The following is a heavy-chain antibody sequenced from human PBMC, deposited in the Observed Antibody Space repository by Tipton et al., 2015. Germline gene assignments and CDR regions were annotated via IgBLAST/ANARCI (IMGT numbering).Heavy chain of an antibody. V-gene: IGHV4-59*11. D-gene: IGHD4-23*01. CDR2: IRYSGST. Sequence: TLSLTCTVSGGSISSHYWSWIRQPPGKELEWIGYIRYSGSTNYHPSLKSRVTISVYTSKTQFSLTGSSVTAADTAVDCCARDLEPGKPFWGQGPTVT. CDR3: ARDLEPGKPF. CDR1: GGSISSHY. J-gene: IGHJ6*02.